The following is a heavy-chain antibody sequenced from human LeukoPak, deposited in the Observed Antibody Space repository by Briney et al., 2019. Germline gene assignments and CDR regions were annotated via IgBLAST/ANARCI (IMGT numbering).Heavy chain of an antibody. J-gene: IGHJ6*03. Sequence: GGSLRLSCVASGFTFSSHAMAWVRQAPGKGLEWVSTVNDRGTGTYYADSVKGRFTISRDNSKSTLSLQMISLRAEDTALYYCAKGLKTAVGPYMGYHYYMDVWGKGTTVTVSS. CDR1: GFTFSSHA. V-gene: IGHV3-23*01. D-gene: IGHD5-18*01. CDR3: AKGLKTAVGPYMGYHYYMDV. CDR2: VNDRGTGT.